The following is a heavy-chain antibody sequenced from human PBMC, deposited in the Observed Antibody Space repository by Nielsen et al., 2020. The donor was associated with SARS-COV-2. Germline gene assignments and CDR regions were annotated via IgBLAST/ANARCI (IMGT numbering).Heavy chain of an antibody. Sequence: GEPLKTPFQASGLTISRNNMTWVRQAPGKGLECVSVIYSGGRTDYADSVKGRFTISRHNSKNTLYLQMNSLGADDTAIYYCTRRVAGGTMDVWGQGTTVTVSS. CDR2: IYSGGRT. CDR1: GLTISRNN. CDR3: TRRVAGGTMDV. D-gene: IGHD6-19*01. J-gene: IGHJ6*02. V-gene: IGHV3-53*01.